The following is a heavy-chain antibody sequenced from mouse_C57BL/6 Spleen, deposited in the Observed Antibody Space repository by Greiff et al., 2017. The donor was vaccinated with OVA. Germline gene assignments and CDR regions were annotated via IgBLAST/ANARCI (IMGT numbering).Heavy chain of an antibody. V-gene: IGHV14-2*01. J-gene: IGHJ1*03. CDR1: GFNIKDYY. D-gene: IGHD1-1*01. Sequence: VQLQQSGAELVKPGASVKLSCTASGFNIKDYYMHWVKQRTEQGLEWIGRLDPEDGETKYAPQFQGKATITADTSSNTAYLQLSSLTSEDTAVYYCARWYGSIDWYFDVWGTGTTVTVSS. CDR2: LDPEDGET. CDR3: ARWYGSIDWYFDV.